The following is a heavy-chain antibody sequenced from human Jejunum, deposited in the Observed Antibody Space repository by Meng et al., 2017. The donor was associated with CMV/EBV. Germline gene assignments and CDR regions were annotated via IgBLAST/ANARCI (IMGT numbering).Heavy chain of an antibody. V-gene: IGHV3-7*01. CDR2: INEDGSDE. CDR1: GFTFSRSW. D-gene: IGHD3-10*01. CDR3: ARDPLRGALDY. J-gene: IGHJ4*02. Sequence: AASGFTFSRSWMSWVRQAPGKGLEWVANINEDGSDEYYVDSMKGRFTISRDNAKTSLYLQLSSLRPEDTAVYYCARDPLRGALDYWGQGTLGTVSS.